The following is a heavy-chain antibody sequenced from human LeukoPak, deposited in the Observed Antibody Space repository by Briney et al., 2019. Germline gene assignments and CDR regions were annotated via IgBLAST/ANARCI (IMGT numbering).Heavy chain of an antibody. Sequence: GGSLRLSCAASGFTVSTNYMNWVRQAPGKGLEWVSILYSGSSTYYADSVEGRFIVSRDSSKNTLSLQMNDLRAEDTAVYYCARVADHFHWYLDLWGRGTLVTVSS. CDR1: GFTVSTNY. CDR2: LYSGSST. CDR3: ARVADHFHWYLDL. J-gene: IGHJ2*01. D-gene: IGHD3-3*02. V-gene: IGHV3-53*01.